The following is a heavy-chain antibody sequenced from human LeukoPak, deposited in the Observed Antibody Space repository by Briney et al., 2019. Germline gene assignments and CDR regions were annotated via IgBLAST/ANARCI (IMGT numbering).Heavy chain of an antibody. D-gene: IGHD3-16*02. CDR1: GGSISSSSYY. CDR3: ARHVRARLGELSLMNWFDP. Sequence: SETLSLTCTVSGGSISSSSYYWGWIRQPPGKGLEWIGSIYYSGSTYYNPSLKSRVTISVDTSKNQFSLKLSSVTAADTAVYYCARHVRARLGELSLMNWFDPWGQGTLVTVSS. J-gene: IGHJ5*02. CDR2: IYYSGST. V-gene: IGHV4-39*01.